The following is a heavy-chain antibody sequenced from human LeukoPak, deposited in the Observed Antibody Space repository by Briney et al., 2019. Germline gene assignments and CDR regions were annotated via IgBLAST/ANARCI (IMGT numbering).Heavy chain of an antibody. CDR3: AKDRAGSY. CDR1: GFTFSSYG. D-gene: IGHD1-26*01. J-gene: IGHJ4*02. V-gene: IGHV3-23*01. CDR2: ISAGGSST. Sequence: GGSLRLSCAASGFTFSSYGMHWVRQAPGKGLEWVSVISAGGSSTYYADSVKGRFTISRDNSKNTLFLQMNSLRAEDTAVYYCAKDRAGSYWGQGTLVTVSS.